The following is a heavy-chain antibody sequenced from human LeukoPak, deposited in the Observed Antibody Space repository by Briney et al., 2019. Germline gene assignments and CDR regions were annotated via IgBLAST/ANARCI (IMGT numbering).Heavy chain of an antibody. CDR1: GFTFSSYS. D-gene: IGHD6-13*01. CDR3: ASGNRYSSSWAFDY. J-gene: IGHJ4*02. CDR2: ISSSSSYI. V-gene: IGHV3-21*01. Sequence: GGSQRLSCAASGFTFSSYSMNWVRQAPGKGLEWVSSISSSSSYIYYADSVKGRFTISRDNAKNSLYLQMNSLRAEDTAVYYCASGNRYSSSWAFDYWGQGTLVTVSS.